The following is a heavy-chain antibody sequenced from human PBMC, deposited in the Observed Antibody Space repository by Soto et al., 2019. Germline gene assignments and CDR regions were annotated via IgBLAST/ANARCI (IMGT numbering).Heavy chain of an antibody. D-gene: IGHD4-4*01. J-gene: IGHJ5*02. Sequence: PSETLSLTCTVSGGSVSIGSYYWSWIRQPPGKGLEWIGYIYYSGSTNYNPSLKSRVTISVDTSKNQFSLKLSSVTAADTAVYYCARDGVTHWFDPWGQGTLVTVSS. CDR2: IYYSGST. V-gene: IGHV4-61*01. CDR1: GGSVSIGSYY. CDR3: ARDGVTHWFDP.